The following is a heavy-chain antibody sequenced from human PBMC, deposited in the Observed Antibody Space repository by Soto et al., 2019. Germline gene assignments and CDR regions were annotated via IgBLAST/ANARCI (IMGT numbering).Heavy chain of an antibody. CDR1: GYSFTNYW. J-gene: IGHJ4*02. CDR3: VAISAAGTGVLDY. CDR2: IYAADSYT. Sequence: AGESLKISCEGSGYSFTNYWVAWVRQKPGKGLEWMAIIYAADSYTGYGPSSQGRISTSVDNSISTAYLQWNSLQASDSAIYFCVAISAAGTGVLDYWGQGTLVTVSS. D-gene: IGHD6-13*01. V-gene: IGHV5-51*01.